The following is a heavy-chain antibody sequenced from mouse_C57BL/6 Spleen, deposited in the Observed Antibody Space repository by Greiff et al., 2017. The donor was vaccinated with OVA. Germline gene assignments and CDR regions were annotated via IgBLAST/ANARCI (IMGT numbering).Heavy chain of an antibody. D-gene: IGHD2-5*01. CDR2: INYDGSST. V-gene: IGHV5-16*01. J-gene: IGHJ3*01. Sequence: EVMLVESEGGLVQPGSSMKLSCTASGFTFSDYYMAWVRQVPEKGLEWVANINYDGSSTYYLDSLKSRFIISRDNAKNILYLQMSSLKSEDTATYYCARDDSTFAYWGQGTLVTVSA. CDR1: GFTFSDYY. CDR3: ARDDSTFAY.